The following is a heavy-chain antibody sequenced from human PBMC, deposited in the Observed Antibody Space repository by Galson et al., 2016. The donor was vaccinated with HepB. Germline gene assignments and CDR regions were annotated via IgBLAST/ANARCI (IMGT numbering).Heavy chain of an antibody. CDR3: VRDGGPYDPPDY. Sequence: SLRLSCAASGFTFSSYDMHWVRQPIGKGLEWVSAITTAADTYYPDSVKGRFTISRDNAKNSLYLQMNSLRDEDTAVYYCVRDGGPYDPPDYWGQGTLLTVSS. J-gene: IGHJ4*02. D-gene: IGHD3-16*01. CDR1: GFTFSSYD. V-gene: IGHV3-13*01. CDR2: ITTAADT.